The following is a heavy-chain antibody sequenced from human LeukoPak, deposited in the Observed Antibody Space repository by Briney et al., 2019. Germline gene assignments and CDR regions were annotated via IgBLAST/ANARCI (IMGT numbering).Heavy chain of an antibody. J-gene: IGHJ3*02. CDR1: GGSISSYY. V-gene: IGHV4-59*01. Sequence: SETLSLTCTVSGGSISSYYWSRIRQPPGKGLEWIGYIYYSGSINYNPSLKSRVSISVDTSKNQFSLKLSSVTAADTAVYYCARGAYCGGDCYSYPHDAFDIWGQGTMVTVSS. CDR3: ARGAYCGGDCYSYPHDAFDI. D-gene: IGHD2-21*02. CDR2: IYYSGSI.